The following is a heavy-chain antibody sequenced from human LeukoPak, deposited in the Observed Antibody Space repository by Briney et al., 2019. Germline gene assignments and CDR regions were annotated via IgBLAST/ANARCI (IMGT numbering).Heavy chain of an antibody. V-gene: IGHV4-4*07. J-gene: IGHJ6*02. CDR3: ARDLVATEPHIVYYYGMDV. CDR2: IYTSGST. CDR1: GGSISSFY. Sequence: SETLSLTYSVSGGSISSFYWSWIRQPAGKGLEWIGRIYTSGSTNYNPSLKSRVTMSVDTSKNQFSLKLSSVTAADTAVYYCARDLVATEPHIVYYYGMDVWGQGTTVTVSS. D-gene: IGHD5-12*01.